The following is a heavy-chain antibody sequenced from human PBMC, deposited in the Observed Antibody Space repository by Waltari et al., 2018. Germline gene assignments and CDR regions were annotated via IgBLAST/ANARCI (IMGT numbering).Heavy chain of an antibody. Sequence: QVQLQESGPGLVKPSETLSLTCTVSGGSISSYYWSWIRKPPGKGLEWSGYIYYSGSTNSHPALKVRVTISLYTSKNQFSLKLSSVTAADTAVYYCARDRYDFWSGYSDPTTGYYMDVWCKGTTVTVSS. J-gene: IGHJ6*03. D-gene: IGHD3-3*01. CDR3: ARDRYDFWSGYSDPTTGYYMDV. V-gene: IGHV4-59*01. CDR1: GGSISSYY. CDR2: IYYSGST.